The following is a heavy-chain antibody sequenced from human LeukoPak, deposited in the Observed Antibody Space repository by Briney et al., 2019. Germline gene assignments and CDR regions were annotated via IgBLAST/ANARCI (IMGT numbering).Heavy chain of an antibody. D-gene: IGHD3-3*01. CDR2: IYYSGST. CDR1: GGSISSYY. J-gene: IGHJ4*02. V-gene: IGHV4-59*01. CDR3: ARESLESSLHY. Sequence: SETPSLTCTVSGGSISSYYWSWIRQPPGKGLEWIGYIYYSGSTNYNPSLKSRVTISLDTSKSQFSLRLSSVTAADTAVYYCARESLESSLHYWGQGTLVTVSS.